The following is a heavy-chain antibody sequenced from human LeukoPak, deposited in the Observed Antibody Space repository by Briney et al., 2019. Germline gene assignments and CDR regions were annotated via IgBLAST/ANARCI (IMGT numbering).Heavy chain of an antibody. CDR1: GFSFSGSS. J-gene: IGHJ5*02. CDR3: TRDRGTYNWFDP. CDR2: IDKKDNLYAT. Sequence: GGSLRLSCAASGFSFSGSSVHWVRQSSGKGLEWVGHIDKKDNLYATAYAESVKGRFTISRDDSKDTAFLHMDSLKTEDTALYYCTRDRGTYNWFDPWGQGTLVTVSS. D-gene: IGHD2-15*01. V-gene: IGHV3-73*01.